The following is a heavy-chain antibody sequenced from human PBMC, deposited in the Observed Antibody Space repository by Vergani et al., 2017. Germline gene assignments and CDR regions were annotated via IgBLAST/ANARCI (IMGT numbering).Heavy chain of an antibody. D-gene: IGHD1-26*01. Sequence: QVELVQSGSELKKPGASVTVSCKTSGYTFSNYAMNWVRQAPGQGLEWMGWINTNTGNPTYAQGFTGRFVFSLDTSVSTAYLQISSLKADDTAVYYCARGSGVGSPPLLAYWGQGTLVTVSS. CDR3: ARGSGVGSPPLLAY. J-gene: IGHJ4*02. CDR2: INTNTGNP. V-gene: IGHV7-4-1*02. CDR1: GYTFSNYA.